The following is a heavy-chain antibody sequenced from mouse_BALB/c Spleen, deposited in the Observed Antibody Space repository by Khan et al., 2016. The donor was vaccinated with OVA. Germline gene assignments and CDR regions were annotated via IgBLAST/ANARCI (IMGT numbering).Heavy chain of an antibody. CDR1: GYSITSGYG. CDR3: GRNARINY. D-gene: IGHD2-4*01. J-gene: IGHJ2*01. CDR2: IRYSGCT. Sequence: QLEESGPGLVKPSQSLSLSCTVTGYSITSGYGWNWIRQFPGNKLECMGYIRYSGCTNYNPSLKSRTSITPDKSTNPFFLQLNSVTTEDTATYCGGRNARINYWGQGTTLTVSS. V-gene: IGHV3-1*02.